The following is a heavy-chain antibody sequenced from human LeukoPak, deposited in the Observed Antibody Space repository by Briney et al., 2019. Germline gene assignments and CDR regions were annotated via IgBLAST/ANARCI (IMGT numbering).Heavy chain of an antibody. D-gene: IGHD3-3*01. Sequence: GGSLRLSCAASGFIFSSYAMTWVRQAPGKGLEWVSAISGSGGSTYYADSVKGRFTISRDNPKNTLYLQMNSLRAEDTAVYYCARDGGYDFWSGYYQDYWGQGTLVTVSS. J-gene: IGHJ4*02. V-gene: IGHV3-23*01. CDR3: ARDGGYDFWSGYYQDY. CDR1: GFIFSSYA. CDR2: ISGSGGST.